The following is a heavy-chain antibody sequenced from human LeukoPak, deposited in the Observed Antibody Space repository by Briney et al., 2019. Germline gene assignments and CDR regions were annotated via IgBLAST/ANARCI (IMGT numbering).Heavy chain of an antibody. J-gene: IGHJ3*02. CDR3: GANSGSSSGAFDI. V-gene: IGHV1-46*01. Sequence: ASVKVSCNASGYTFTSYYMHWVRQAPGQGLEWMGIINPSGGSTSYAQKFQGRVTMTRDTSTSTVYMELSSLRSEDTAVYYCGANSGSSSGAFDIWGQGTMVTVSS. CDR2: INPSGGST. CDR1: GYTFTSYY. D-gene: IGHD1-26*01.